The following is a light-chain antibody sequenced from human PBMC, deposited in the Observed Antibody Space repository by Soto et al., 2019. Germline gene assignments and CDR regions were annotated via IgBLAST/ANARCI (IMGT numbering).Light chain of an antibody. V-gene: IGKV1-5*01. CDR1: QSISSW. CDR2: DAS. Sequence: DLHMSQSPSNLAASVEDSVTFTCRASQSISSWLAWYQQKPGRAPKLLIYDASTLESGVPSRFSGSGSGTEFTLTISRLQPDDFATYYCEQYNTYPWTVGQGTKVDIK. CDR3: EQYNTYPWT. J-gene: IGKJ1*01.